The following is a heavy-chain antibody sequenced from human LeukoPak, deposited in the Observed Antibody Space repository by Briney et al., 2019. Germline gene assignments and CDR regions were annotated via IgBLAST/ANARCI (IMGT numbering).Heavy chain of an antibody. Sequence: SETLSLTCTVSGGSISSYYWTWIRQPAGKGLEWIGRIYSSGTTNYNPSLKSRVTMSVDTSKNQFSLKLSSVTAADTAVYFCARDPSNGYPTFDNWGQGTLVTASS. CDR1: GGSISSYY. V-gene: IGHV4-4*07. CDR3: ARDPSNGYPTFDN. J-gene: IGHJ4*02. CDR2: IYSSGTT. D-gene: IGHD5-24*01.